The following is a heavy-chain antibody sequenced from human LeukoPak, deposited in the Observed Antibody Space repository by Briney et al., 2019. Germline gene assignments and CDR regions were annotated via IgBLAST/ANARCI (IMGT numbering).Heavy chain of an antibody. CDR1: EFTFVRYA. V-gene: IGHV3-48*04. J-gene: IGHJ6*03. CDR2: ISSSSFKI. D-gene: IGHD6-13*01. Sequence: TGGSLRLSCAASEFTFVRYAMNWVRQAPGKGLEWVSYISSSSFKIGYADSVKGRFTISRDSSKNSLYLQMDSLRVEDTAVYYCVRDPSYGSSWYYYMDVWGKGTTVTVSS. CDR3: VRDPSYGSSWYYYMDV.